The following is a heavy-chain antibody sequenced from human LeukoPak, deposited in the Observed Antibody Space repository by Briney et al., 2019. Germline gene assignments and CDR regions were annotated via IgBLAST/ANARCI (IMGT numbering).Heavy chain of an antibody. Sequence: SETLSLTCAVYGGSFSGYYWSWIRQPPGKGLEWIGEINHSGSTNYNPSLKSRVTISVDTSKNQFSLKLSSVTAADTAVYSCARGGYDSSGYYYYYYYYMDVWGKGTTVTVSS. CDR3: ARGGYDSSGYYYYYYYYMDV. CDR2: INHSGST. CDR1: GGSFSGYY. D-gene: IGHD3-22*01. J-gene: IGHJ6*03. V-gene: IGHV4-34*01.